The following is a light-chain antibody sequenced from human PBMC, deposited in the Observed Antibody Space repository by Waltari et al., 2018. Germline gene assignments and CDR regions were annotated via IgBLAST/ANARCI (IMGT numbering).Light chain of an antibody. CDR2: RKT. CDR1: TSNIGSNY. J-gene: IGLJ3*02. CDR3: AAWDDSLRAWV. Sequence: QSVLTQPPSASETPGQRVTISCSGSTSNIGSNYVCWYQHLPGTAPELLIYRKTQRPSGVPDRFSGSKSDTSASLAISGLRSEDEADYYCAAWDDSLRAWVFGGGTKLTVL. V-gene: IGLV1-47*01.